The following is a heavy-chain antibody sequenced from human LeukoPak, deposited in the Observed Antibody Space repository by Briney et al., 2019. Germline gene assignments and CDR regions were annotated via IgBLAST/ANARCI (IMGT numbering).Heavy chain of an antibody. CDR1: GFTFSSYA. J-gene: IGHJ4*01. Sequence: GGALRLSCSASGFTFSSYAMHWVGQAPGKGLEDVAAISSNGGSTYYADSVKGRVTISRDNSKNPLYLQMSSLRAEDTAVYYCVKEVLWGQGTLVTVSS. V-gene: IGHV3-64D*06. CDR3: VKEVL. CDR2: ISSNGGST.